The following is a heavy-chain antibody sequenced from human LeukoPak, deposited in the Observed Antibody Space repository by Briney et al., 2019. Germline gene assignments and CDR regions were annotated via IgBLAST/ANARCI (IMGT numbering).Heavy chain of an antibody. CDR1: GYTFIGHY. Sequence: ASVKVSCKASGYTFIGHYIHWVRQAPGQGLEWMGWMNPDSGGTNYAQKFQDRVTMNRDTSITTAYMELSRLTSDDAAIYYCARIMEYYDFTPRGFDIWGQGTMVAVSS. V-gene: IGHV1-2*02. CDR2: MNPDSGGT. CDR3: ARIMEYYDFTPRGFDI. J-gene: IGHJ3*02. D-gene: IGHD3/OR15-3a*01.